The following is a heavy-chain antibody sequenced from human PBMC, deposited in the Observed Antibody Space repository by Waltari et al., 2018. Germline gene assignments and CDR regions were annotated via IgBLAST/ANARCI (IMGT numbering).Heavy chain of an antibody. D-gene: IGHD3-22*01. Sequence: QVQLQQWGAGLLKPSETLSLTCAVYGGSFSGYYWSWIRQPPGKGLEWLGEINHSGSPNYNPSRKSRVTISVDTSKNQFSLKLSSVTAADTAVYYCASEGGYYYDSSGYPIWGQGTLVIVSS. CDR2: INHSGSP. CDR1: GGSFSGYY. CDR3: ASEGGYYYDSSGYPI. J-gene: IGHJ4*02. V-gene: IGHV4-34*01.